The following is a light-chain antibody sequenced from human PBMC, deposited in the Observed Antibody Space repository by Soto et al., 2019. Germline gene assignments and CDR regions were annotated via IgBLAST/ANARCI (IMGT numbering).Light chain of an antibody. CDR3: QQYDNSPIT. CDR1: QSISSSF. V-gene: IGKV3-20*01. Sequence: EVGVSQSPCILSLSTGERASLSCGASQSISSSFLAWYQQKPGQAPRLLIYGASSRATGIPDRFSGTGSETDFTLTISRLEPEDFAVYYCQQYDNSPITFGQRTRLAIK. J-gene: IGKJ5*01. CDR2: GAS.